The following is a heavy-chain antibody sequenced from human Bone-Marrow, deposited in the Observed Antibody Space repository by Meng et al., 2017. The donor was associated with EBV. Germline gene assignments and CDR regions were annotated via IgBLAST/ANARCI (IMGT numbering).Heavy chain of an antibody. CDR3: ARDSSGWSRDR. J-gene: IGHJ5*02. CDR2: INRDNSNI. D-gene: IGHD6-19*01. Sequence: EVEWVGYGGGLVKPGWSLRLSCVASGFTLSDYSMSWVRQAPGKGLEWVSFINRDNSNINYLRSVKGRFTVSRDNAKNSLYLQMSSLDVEDTAVYYCARDSSGWSRDRWGQGTLVTVLL. V-gene: IGHV3-21*06. CDR1: GFTLSDYS.